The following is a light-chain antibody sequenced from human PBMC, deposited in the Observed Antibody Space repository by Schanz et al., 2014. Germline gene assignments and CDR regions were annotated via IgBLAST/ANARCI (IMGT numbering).Light chain of an antibody. CDR2: KAS. V-gene: IGKV1-5*03. CDR3: QEYNTWPWT. CDR1: QSISSW. J-gene: IGKJ1*01. Sequence: DIQMTQSPSTLSASVGDRVAITCRASQSISSWLAWYQQKPGKAPNLLIYKASTLESGVPSRFSGSGSGTEFTLTISSLQSEDFAVYHCQEYNTWPWTFGQGTTVDMK.